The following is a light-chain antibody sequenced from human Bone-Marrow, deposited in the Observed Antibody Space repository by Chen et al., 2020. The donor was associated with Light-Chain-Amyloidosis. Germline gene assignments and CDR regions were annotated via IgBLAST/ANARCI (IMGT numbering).Light chain of an antibody. CDR3: SSYTITNTLV. J-gene: IGLJ1*01. CDR1: SSDVGGDNH. V-gene: IGLV2-14*01. Sequence: QSALTQPAAVSGSPGPAITTSCTGTSSDVGGDNHVSWYQQPPDKAPKLMSYEVTNRPSWVPDRFSGSKSDNPASLTISGLQTEDEADYFCSSYTITNTLVFGSGTRVTVL. CDR2: EVT.